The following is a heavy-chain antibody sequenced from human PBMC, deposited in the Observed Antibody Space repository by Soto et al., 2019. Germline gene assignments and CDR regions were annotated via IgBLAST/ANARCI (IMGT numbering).Heavy chain of an antibody. J-gene: IGHJ5*02. CDR1: GYTFTSYD. CDR2: MNPNSGNT. D-gene: IGHD3-3*01. V-gene: IGHV1-8*01. CDR3: ASFLRITIFGVVPGS. Sequence: ASVKVSFKASGYTFTSYDINWVRQATGQGLEWMGWMNPNSGNTGYAQKFQGRVTMTRNTSISTAYMELSSLRSEDTAVYYCASFLRITIFGVVPGSWGQGTLVTVSS.